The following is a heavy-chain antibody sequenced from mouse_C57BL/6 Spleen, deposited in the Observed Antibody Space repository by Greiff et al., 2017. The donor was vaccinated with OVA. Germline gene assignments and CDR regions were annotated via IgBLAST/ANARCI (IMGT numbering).Heavy chain of an antibody. J-gene: IGHJ4*01. CDR3: ARHEGYLYAMDY. Sequence: VKLLESGPGLVAPSQSLSITCTVSGFSLTSSGVHWVRQPPGKGLEWLVVIWSDGSTTYNSALKSRLSISKDNSKSQVFLKMNSLQTDDTAMYYCARHEGYLYAMDYWGQGTSVTVSS. D-gene: IGHD5-1*01. CDR2: IWSDGST. V-gene: IGHV2-6-1*01. CDR1: GFSLTSSG.